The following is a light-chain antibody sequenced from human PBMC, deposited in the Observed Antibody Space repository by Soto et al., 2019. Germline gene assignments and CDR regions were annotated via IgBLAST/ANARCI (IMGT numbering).Light chain of an antibody. V-gene: IGKV3-20*01. J-gene: IGKJ1*01. CDR3: QQYATSTQT. CDR2: GAS. Sequence: EVVLTQSPGTLSLSPGERATLSCRASQSVNNNQLAWYQQKPGQAPRLLIYGASNRATGIPDRFSGSGSGTDFTLTIARLEPEDFAVYYCQQYATSTQTFGQGTKVEIK. CDR1: QSVNNNQ.